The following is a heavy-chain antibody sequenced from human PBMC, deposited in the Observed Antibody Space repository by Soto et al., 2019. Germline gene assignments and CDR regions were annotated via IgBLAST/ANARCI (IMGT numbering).Heavy chain of an antibody. CDR2: IYYSGST. V-gene: IGHV4-31*03. Sequence: PSETLSLTCTVSGGSISSGGYYWSWIRQHPGKGLEWIGYIYYSGSTYYNPSLKSRVTISVDTSKNQFSLKLSSVTAADTAVYYCAREHMVRGVIDIHWFDPWGQGTLVTVSS. J-gene: IGHJ5*02. D-gene: IGHD3-10*01. CDR3: AREHMVRGVIDIHWFDP. CDR1: GGSISSGGYY.